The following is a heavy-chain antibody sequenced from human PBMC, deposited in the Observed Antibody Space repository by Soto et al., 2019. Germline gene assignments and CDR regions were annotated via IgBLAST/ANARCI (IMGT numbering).Heavy chain of an antibody. D-gene: IGHD3-22*01. CDR1: GGSISSGAYS. Sequence: QLQLQESGSGLVKPSETLSLTCAVSGGSISSGAYSWSWIRQPPGKGLEWVGYIYHSGSTYYNPSPQSRVTIPGDRSKNPFYLNLNSVTAADTAVYYCARAIRTITMTDLNWFDPWGQGTLVTVSS. CDR3: ARAIRTITMTDLNWFDP. V-gene: IGHV4-30-2*01. J-gene: IGHJ5*02. CDR2: IYHSGST.